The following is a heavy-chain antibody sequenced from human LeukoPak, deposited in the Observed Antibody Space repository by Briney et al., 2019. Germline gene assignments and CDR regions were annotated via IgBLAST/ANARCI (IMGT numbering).Heavy chain of an antibody. CDR3: ARDYLDWYFDL. CDR2: IYSGGST. J-gene: IGHJ2*01. V-gene: IGHV3-66*01. CDR1: GITVSSNY. Sequence: GGSLRLSCAASGITVSSNYMSWVRQAPGKGLEWVSVIYSGGSTYYADSVKGRFTISRDNSKNTLYLQMNSLRAEDTAVYYCARDYLDWYFDLWGRGTLVTVSS.